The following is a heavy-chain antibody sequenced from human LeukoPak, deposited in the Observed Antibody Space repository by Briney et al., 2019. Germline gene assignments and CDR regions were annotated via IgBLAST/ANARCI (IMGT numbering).Heavy chain of an antibody. CDR3: ATGYCSGGSCYYFDY. V-gene: IGHV3-23*01. CDR2: ISGSGGST. CDR1: GFTFSSYA. Sequence: PGGSLRLPCAASGFTFSSYAMSWVRQAPGKGLEWVSAISGSGGSTYYADSVKGRFTISRDNSKNTLYLQMNSLRAEDTAVYYCATGYCSGGSCYYFDYWGQGTLVTVSS. J-gene: IGHJ4*02. D-gene: IGHD2-15*01.